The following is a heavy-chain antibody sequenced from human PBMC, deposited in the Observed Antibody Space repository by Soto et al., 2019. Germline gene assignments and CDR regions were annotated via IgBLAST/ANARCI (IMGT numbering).Heavy chain of an antibody. CDR1: GFTFSSYA. V-gene: IGHV3-13*01. CDR2: IGSAGDT. J-gene: IGHJ4*02. CDR3: ARGYLGSFDY. Sequence: PGGSLRLSCAASGFTFSSYAVHWVRQPTGKGLEWVSVIGSAGDTYYPGSVKGRFTISRENAKNSLHLQMNSLRAEDTAVYYCARGYLGSFDYWGQGTLVTVSS. D-gene: IGHD7-27*01.